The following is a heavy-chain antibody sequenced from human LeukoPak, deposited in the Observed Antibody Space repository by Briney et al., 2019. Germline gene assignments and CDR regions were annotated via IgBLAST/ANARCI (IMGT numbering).Heavy chain of an antibody. CDR1: GFSFSNYA. CDR2: ISGSGGST. V-gene: IGHV3-23*01. J-gene: IGHJ4*02. Sequence: PGGSLRLSCVASGFSFSNYAMSWVRQAPGKGLEWVSSISGSGGSTHYADSVKDRFTISRDKTKNTLYLQMNSLRAEDTAVYYCAKSSYYDASGYYREYYFDYWGQGTLVTVSS. D-gene: IGHD3-22*01. CDR3: AKSSYYDASGYYREYYFDY.